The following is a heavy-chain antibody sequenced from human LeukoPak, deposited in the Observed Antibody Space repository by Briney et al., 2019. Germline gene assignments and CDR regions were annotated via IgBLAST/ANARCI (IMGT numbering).Heavy chain of an antibody. CDR3: ATGGVSAASGKPGYYYYYGMDV. CDR1: GYILTELS. CDR2: FDPGDGET. D-gene: IGHD6-25*01. Sequence: ASVQGSFKVSGYILTELSMHWLRQPPGKGLEWMGGFDPGDGETIYAQKFQGRVTMTGDTSTDKAYMQLSSLRSEDTAVYYCATGGVSAASGKPGYYYYYGMDVWGQGTTVTVSS. J-gene: IGHJ6*02. V-gene: IGHV1-24*01.